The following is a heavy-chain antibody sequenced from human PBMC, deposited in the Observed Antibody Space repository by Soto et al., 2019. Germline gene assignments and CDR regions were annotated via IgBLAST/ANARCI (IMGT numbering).Heavy chain of an antibody. CDR1: GFTFNSYW. J-gene: IGHJ4*02. Sequence: EVQLVESGGGLVQPGGSLRLSCAASGFTFNSYWIHWVLKAPGKGLVWVSRVNSDGSYTDYADSVKGRFTISRDNAKHTSSLQMDTLRVADTALYYCARVESLILIWGQGTLVTVSS. D-gene: IGHD2-21*01. V-gene: IGHV3-74*01. CDR2: VNSDGSYT. CDR3: ARVESLILI.